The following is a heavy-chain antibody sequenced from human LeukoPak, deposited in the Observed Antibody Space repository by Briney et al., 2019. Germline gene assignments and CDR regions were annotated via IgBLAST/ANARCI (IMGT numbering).Heavy chain of an antibody. J-gene: IGHJ4*02. Sequence: ASVKVSCKASGGTFSTYAISWVRQAPGQGLEWMGWINPNSGVTNYAQNFQGRVSMTRDTSISTAYMELSSLASDDTAVYSCARAYSGFEAFDFWGQGTLVTVST. CDR3: ARAYSGFEAFDF. D-gene: IGHD5-12*01. V-gene: IGHV1-2*02. CDR1: GGTFSTYA. CDR2: INPNSGVT.